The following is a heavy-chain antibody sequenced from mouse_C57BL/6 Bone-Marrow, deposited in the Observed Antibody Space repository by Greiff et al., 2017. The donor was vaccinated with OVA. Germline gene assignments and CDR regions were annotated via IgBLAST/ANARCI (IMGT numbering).Heavy chain of an antibody. D-gene: IGHD1-1*01. CDR2: ISSGGSYT. CDR3: ARQSSTRNFDY. Sequence: EVKVVESGGDLVKPGGSLKLSCAASGFTFSSYGMSWVRQTPDKRLEWVATISSGGSYTYYPDSVKGRVTISRDNAKNTLYLQMSSLKSEDTAMYYCARQSSTRNFDYWGQGTTLTVSS. J-gene: IGHJ2*01. V-gene: IGHV5-6*01. CDR1: GFTFSSYG.